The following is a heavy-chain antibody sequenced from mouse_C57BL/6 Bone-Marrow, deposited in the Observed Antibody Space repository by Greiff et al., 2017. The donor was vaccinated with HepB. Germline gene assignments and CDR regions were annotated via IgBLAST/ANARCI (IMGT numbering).Heavy chain of an antibody. J-gene: IGHJ4*01. CDR3: ARKGLPPYYYAMDY. D-gene: IGHD2-2*01. CDR1: GFSLTSYG. Sequence: VKLMESGPGLVQPSQSLSITCTVSGFSLTSYGVHWVRQSPGKGLEWLGVIWSGGSTDYNAAFISRLSISKDNSKSQVFFKMNSLQADDTAIYYCARKGLPPYYYAMDYWGQGTSVTVSS. CDR2: IWSGGST. V-gene: IGHV2-2*01.